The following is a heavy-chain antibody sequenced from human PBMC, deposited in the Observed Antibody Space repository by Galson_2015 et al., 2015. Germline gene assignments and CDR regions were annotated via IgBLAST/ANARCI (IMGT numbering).Heavy chain of an antibody. Sequence: GTLSLTCTVSGGSISSSSYYWGWIRQPPGKGLEWIGSIYYSGSPYYNPSLKSRVTIPVDTSKNQFSLKLSYVTAADTAVYYCAGELNSASGYYYMDVWGKGTTVTVSS. V-gene: IGHV4-39*01. CDR3: AGELNSASGYYYMDV. J-gene: IGHJ6*03. CDR1: GGSISSSSYY. CDR2: IYYSGSP. D-gene: IGHD3-10*01.